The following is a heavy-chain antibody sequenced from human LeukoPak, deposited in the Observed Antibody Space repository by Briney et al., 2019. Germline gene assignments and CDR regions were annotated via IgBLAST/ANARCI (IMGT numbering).Heavy chain of an antibody. D-gene: IGHD6-19*01. CDR1: GFSFSSCA. Sequence: GGSLRLSCADSGFSFSSCAMSWVREAPGKGLEWVSAISGGGGSTYYADFVKGGFTISRDKSLSTVYMQMYSLRAEDTAVYYCAKDVVNSGPRGYFDYWGQGTLVTVSS. J-gene: IGHJ4*02. V-gene: IGHV3-23*01. CDR3: AKDVVNSGPRGYFDY. CDR2: ISGGGGST.